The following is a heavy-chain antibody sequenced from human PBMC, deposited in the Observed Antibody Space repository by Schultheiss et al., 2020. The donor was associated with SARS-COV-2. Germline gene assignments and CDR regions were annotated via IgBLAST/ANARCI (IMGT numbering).Heavy chain of an antibody. J-gene: IGHJ6*02. Sequence: GGSLRLSCAASGFTFSSYEMNWVRQAPGKGLEWVSYISSSGSTIYYADSVKGRFTISRDNAKNSLYLQMNSLRAEDTAVYYCARDRPIRPLRGLYYYYGMDVWGQGTTVTVSS. V-gene: IGHV3-48*03. CDR1: GFTFSSYE. CDR3: ARDRPIRPLRGLYYYYGMDV. D-gene: IGHD5-12*01. CDR2: ISSSGSTI.